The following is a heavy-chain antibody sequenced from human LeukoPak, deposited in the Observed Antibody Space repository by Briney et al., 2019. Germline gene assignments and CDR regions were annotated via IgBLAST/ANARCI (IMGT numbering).Heavy chain of an antibody. D-gene: IGHD3-22*01. J-gene: IGHJ6*03. CDR3: AAGYWIDPPHYYYYYMDG. CDR1: GGSFSGYY. Sequence: SETLSLTCAVYGGSFSGYYWSWIRQPPGKGLEWIGEINHSGSTNYNPSLKSRVTISVDTSKNQFSLKQSSVTAADTAVYYCAAGYWIDPPHYYYYYMDGWGKGTTVTISS. CDR2: INHSGST. V-gene: IGHV4-34*01.